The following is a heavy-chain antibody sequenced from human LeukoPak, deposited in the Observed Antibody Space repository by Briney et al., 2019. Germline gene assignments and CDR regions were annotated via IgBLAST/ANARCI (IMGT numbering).Heavy chain of an antibody. CDR2: MYYSGDT. Sequence: SETLSLTCTASGGSISSSTDYWAWIRQPPGKGLEWLVTMYYSGDTYHNPSLKSRVTMSVDTSKNQVSLMLSSVTAADTAVYYCARSSIVRGFDNWGPGTLVTVSS. V-gene: IGHV4-39*01. CDR3: ARSSIVRGFDN. J-gene: IGHJ4*02. CDR1: GGSISSSTDY. D-gene: IGHD1-26*01.